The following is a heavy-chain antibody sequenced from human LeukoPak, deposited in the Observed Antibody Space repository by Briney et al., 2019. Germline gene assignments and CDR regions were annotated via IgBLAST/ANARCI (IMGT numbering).Heavy chain of an antibody. D-gene: IGHD6-13*01. V-gene: IGHV3-48*03. CDR2: ISSSGTTI. CDR3: ARDYASSWLNYFDY. J-gene: IGHJ4*02. CDR1: GFTFRSYE. Sequence: GGSLRLSCAASGFTFRSYEMNWVRQAPGKGPEWVSYISSSGTTIFYADSVKGRFTISRDNAKNSLYLQMDTLRSEDTALYYCARDYASSWLNYFDYWGQGTLVTVSS.